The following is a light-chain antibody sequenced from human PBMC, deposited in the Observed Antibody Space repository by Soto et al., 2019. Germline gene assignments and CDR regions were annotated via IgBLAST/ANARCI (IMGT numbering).Light chain of an antibody. J-gene: IGLJ2*01. CDR3: SSYAGSSTPL. CDR1: SSDVGGYNY. CDR2: EVT. V-gene: IGLV2-8*01. Sequence: QSALTQPPSASGSPGQSVTISCAGTSSDVGGYNYVSWYQQHPGKAPKLIIYEVTTRPSGVPDRFSGSKSGNTASLTVSGLQAEDEADYYCSSYAGSSTPLFGGGTKLTVL.